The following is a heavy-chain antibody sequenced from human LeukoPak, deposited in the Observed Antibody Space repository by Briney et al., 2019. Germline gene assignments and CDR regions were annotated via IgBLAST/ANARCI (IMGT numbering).Heavy chain of an antibody. J-gene: IGHJ4*02. Sequence: GGSLRLSCAASGFTFDDYAMHWVRQAPGKGLELVSLISWDGGSTYYADSVKGRFTISRDNSKNSLYLQMNSLRAEDTALYYCAKVNQLGYCSGGSCYSFDYWGQGTLVTVSS. CDR3: AKVNQLGYCSGGSCYSFDY. CDR1: GFTFDDYA. V-gene: IGHV3-43D*03. CDR2: ISWDGGST. D-gene: IGHD2-15*01.